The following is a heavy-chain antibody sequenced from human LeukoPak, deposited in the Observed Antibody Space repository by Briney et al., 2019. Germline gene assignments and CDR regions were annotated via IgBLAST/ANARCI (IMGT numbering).Heavy chain of an antibody. Sequence: ASVKVSCKVSGYTLTELSMHWVRQAPGQGLEWMGIINPSSGSTTYAQKFQGRVTMTRDTSTSTVCMELSSLRSEDTAVYYCARGGLDKYSYGSGLDYWGQGTLVTVSS. CDR1: GYTLTELS. CDR2: INPSSGST. V-gene: IGHV1-46*01. J-gene: IGHJ4*02. D-gene: IGHD5-18*01. CDR3: ARGGLDKYSYGSGLDY.